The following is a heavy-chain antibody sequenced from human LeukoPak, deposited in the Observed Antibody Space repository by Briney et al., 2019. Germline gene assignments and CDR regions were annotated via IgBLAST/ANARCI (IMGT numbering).Heavy chain of an antibody. CDR2: ISGSGGST. CDR3: AKDAGYCSSTSCDPWYYFDY. J-gene: IGHJ4*02. V-gene: IGHV3-23*01. CDR1: GFTFSSYA. D-gene: IGHD2-2*01. Sequence: PGGSLRLSCAASGFTFSSYAMSWVRQAPGKGLEGVSAISGSGGSTYYADSVKGRFTISRDNSKNTLYLQMNSLRAEDTAVYYCAKDAGYCSSTSCDPWYYFDYWGQGTLVTVSS.